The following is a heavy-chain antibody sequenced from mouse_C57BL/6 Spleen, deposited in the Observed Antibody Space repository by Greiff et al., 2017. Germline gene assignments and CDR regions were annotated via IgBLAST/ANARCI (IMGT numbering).Heavy chain of an antibody. CDR3: ARFPYDYDGGAGY. J-gene: IGHJ2*01. V-gene: IGHV1-7*01. CDR2: INPSSGYT. Sequence: VKLVESGAELAKPGASVKLSCKASGYTFTSYWMHWVKQRPGQGLEWIGYINPSSGYTKYNQKFKDKATLTADKSSSTAYMQLSSLTYEDSAVYYCARFPYDYDGGAGYWGQGTTLTVSS. CDR1: GYTFTSYW. D-gene: IGHD2-4*01.